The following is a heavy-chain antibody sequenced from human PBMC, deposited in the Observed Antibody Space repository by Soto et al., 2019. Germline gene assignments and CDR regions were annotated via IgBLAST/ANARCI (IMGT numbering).Heavy chain of an antibody. CDR2: IYYSGST. Sequence: PSETLSLTCTVSGGSISSYYWSWIRQPPGKGLEWIGYIYYSGSTNYNPSLKSRVTISVDTSKNQFSLKLSSVTAADTAVYYCARYDYDFWSGYSSFDYWGQGTLVTVSS. V-gene: IGHV4-59*08. CDR3: ARYDYDFWSGYSSFDY. D-gene: IGHD3-3*01. CDR1: GGSISSYY. J-gene: IGHJ4*02.